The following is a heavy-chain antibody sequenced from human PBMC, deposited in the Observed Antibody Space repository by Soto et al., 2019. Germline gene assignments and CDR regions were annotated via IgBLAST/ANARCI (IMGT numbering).Heavy chain of an antibody. V-gene: IGHV3-23*01. D-gene: IGHD2-2*01. CDR1: GFTFSSYA. J-gene: IGHJ6*02. Sequence: PGGSLRLSCAASGFTFSSYAMSWVRQAPGKGLEWVSAISGSGGSTYYADSVKGRFTISRDNSKNTLYLQMNSLRAEDTAVYYCAKGSQPYYYYGMDVWRQGTTVTVSS. CDR2: ISGSGGST. CDR3: AKGSQPYYYYGMDV.